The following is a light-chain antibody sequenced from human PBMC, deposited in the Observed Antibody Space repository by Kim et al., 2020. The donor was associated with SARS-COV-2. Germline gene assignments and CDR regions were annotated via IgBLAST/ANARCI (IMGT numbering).Light chain of an antibody. CDR2: GAS. CDR3: QQYNKWPT. Sequence: SGRPGERATPPCRASQSISINLAWYQQKPGQAPRLLIYGASTRATGVPARFSGSGSGTEFTLTVSSLQSEDFAVYYCQQYNKWPTFGGGTKVDIK. V-gene: IGKV3-15*01. CDR1: QSISIN. J-gene: IGKJ4*01.